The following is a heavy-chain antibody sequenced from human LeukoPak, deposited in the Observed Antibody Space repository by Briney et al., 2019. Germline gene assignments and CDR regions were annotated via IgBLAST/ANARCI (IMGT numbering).Heavy chain of an antibody. CDR2: IYYSGST. Sequence: SETLSLTCTVSGGSISSSSYYWGWIRQPPGKGLEWIGSIYYSGSTYYNPSLKSRVTVSVDTSKNQFSLKLSSVTAADTAVYYCASSRLRFLEWLSPDDAFDIWGQGIMVTVSS. J-gene: IGHJ3*02. D-gene: IGHD3-3*01. CDR3: ASSRLRFLEWLSPDDAFDI. V-gene: IGHV4-39*01. CDR1: GGSISSSSYY.